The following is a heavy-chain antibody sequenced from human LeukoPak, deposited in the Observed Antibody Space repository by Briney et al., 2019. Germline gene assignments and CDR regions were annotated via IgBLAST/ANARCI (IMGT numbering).Heavy chain of an antibody. D-gene: IGHD6-6*01. CDR3: ARDHPAMTGSYSSSPSWYMDV. CDR1: GFTFSSYG. CDR2: IRYDGSNK. Sequence: PGGSLRLSCAASGFTFSSYGMHWVRQAPGMGLEWVAFIRYDGSNKYYADSVKGRFTISRDNSKNTLYLQMNSLRAEDTAVYYCARDHPAMTGSYSSSPSWYMDVWGKGTTVTVSS. J-gene: IGHJ6*03. V-gene: IGHV3-30*02.